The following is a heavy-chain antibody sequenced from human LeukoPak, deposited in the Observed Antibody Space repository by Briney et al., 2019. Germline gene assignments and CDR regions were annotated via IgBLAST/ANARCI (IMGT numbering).Heavy chain of an antibody. CDR2: ISANRGST. CDR3: ARALRMATIPGVNMKYFDY. J-gene: IGHJ4*02. D-gene: IGHD5-24*01. Sequence: GASVKVSCKASGYTFTSYYMHWVRQAPGQGLEWMGIISANRGSTIYAQKFQGRVTMTRDTSTSTVYMELSSLRSEDTAVYYCARALRMATIPGVNMKYFDYWGQGTLVTVSS. V-gene: IGHV1-46*01. CDR1: GYTFTSYY.